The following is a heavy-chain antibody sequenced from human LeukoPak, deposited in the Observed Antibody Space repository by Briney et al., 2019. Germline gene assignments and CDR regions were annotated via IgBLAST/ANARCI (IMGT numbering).Heavy chain of an antibody. D-gene: IGHD3-16*01. J-gene: IGHJ4*02. CDR1: GFTFSSYN. V-gene: IGHV3-48*04. CDR3: ARDRQMIY. Sequence: GGSLRLSCAASGFTFSSYNMNWVRQAPGKGLEWVSYIRSSGDAIYYADSVKGRFTISRDNAKNSLSLQMNSLRADDTAVYYCARDRQMIYWGQGTLVTVSS. CDR2: IRSSGDAI.